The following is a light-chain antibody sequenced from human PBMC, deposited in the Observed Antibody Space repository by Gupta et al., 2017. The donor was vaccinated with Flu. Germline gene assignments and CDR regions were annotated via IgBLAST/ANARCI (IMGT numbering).Light chain of an antibody. CDR3: QQRNNWPLT. CDR1: QSVRDY. Sequence: EIVLTQSPAALSLSPGERVTLSCRASQSVRDYLAWYHQRPGQSPRLLIYDASNRATDVPARFNGSGSETDFTLTISGLEPEDSGVYYCQQRNNWPLTFGGGTXVEIK. V-gene: IGKV3-11*01. CDR2: DAS. J-gene: IGKJ4*01.